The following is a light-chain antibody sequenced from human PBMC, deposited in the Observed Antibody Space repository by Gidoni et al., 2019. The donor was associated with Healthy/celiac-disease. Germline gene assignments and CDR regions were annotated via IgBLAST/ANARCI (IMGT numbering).Light chain of an antibody. CDR2: DAS. CDR3: QQRSNWPPHVT. J-gene: IGKJ1*01. V-gene: IGKV3-11*01. CDR1: QSVSSY. Sequence: EIVLTQSPATLSLSPGERATLSCRASQSVSSYLAWYQQKPGQAPRLLIYDASNRATGIPARFSGSGSGTDFTLTISSLEPEDFAVYYCQQRSNWPPHVTFGQXTKVEIK.